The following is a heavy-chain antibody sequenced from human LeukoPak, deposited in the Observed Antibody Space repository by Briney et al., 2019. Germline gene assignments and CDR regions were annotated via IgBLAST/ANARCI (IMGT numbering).Heavy chain of an antibody. D-gene: IGHD6-13*01. V-gene: IGHV3-33*01. Sequence: GGSLRLSCGASRFTFSNYGMHWVRQAPGKGLEWVALIWHDGSNEYYGDSVKGRFTISRDNSKNTLYLQMNSLRAEDTAVYYCARESSTWYELDYWGQGTLVTVSS. CDR2: IWHDGSNE. J-gene: IGHJ4*02. CDR1: RFTFSNYG. CDR3: ARESSTWYELDY.